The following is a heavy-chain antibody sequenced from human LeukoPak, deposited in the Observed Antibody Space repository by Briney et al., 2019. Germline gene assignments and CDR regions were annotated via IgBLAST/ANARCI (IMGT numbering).Heavy chain of an antibody. CDR2: IKQDGSEK. Sequence: PGGSLRLSCAASGFTFGSYWMSWVRQAPGKGLEWVANIKQDGSEKYYVDSVKGRFTISRDNAKNSLYLQMNSLRAEDTAVYYCARAGLGDYWGQGTLVTVSS. J-gene: IGHJ4*02. V-gene: IGHV3-7*01. D-gene: IGHD3-9*01. CDR3: ARAGLGDY. CDR1: GFTFGSYW.